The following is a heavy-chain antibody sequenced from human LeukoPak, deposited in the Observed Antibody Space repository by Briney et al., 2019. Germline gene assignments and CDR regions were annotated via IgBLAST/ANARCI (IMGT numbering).Heavy chain of an antibody. V-gene: IGHV3-74*01. J-gene: IGHJ4*02. CDR2: INSDGSGT. D-gene: IGHD4-17*01. CDR3: ARDRDGDLDY. Sequence: PGGSLRLSCAASGFTFSRYWMHWVRHAPGKGVVWVSRINSDGSGTSNADSVKGRFTISRDNAKNTLYLQMNSLRAEDTAVYYCARDRDGDLDYWGQGTLVTVSS. CDR1: GFTFSRYW.